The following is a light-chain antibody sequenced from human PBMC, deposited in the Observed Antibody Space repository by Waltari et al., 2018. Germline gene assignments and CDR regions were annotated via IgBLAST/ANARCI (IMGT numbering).Light chain of an antibody. CDR3: HQYYTTPYT. V-gene: IGKV4-1*01. CDR1: QTVLYSSTNKNY. Sequence: DIVMTQSPDSLAVSLGDRATITCKSSQTVLYSSTNKNYLAWYQQKPGQHPKLLILWASTRESWVPDRFSGSGSGTDFTLTVSSLQAEDVAVYYCHQYYTTPYTFGQGTKLEIK. J-gene: IGKJ2*01. CDR2: WAS.